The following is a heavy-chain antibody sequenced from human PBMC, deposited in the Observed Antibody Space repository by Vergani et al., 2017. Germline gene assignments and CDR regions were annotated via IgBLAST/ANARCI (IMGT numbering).Heavy chain of an antibody. V-gene: IGHV3-23*01. J-gene: IGHJ6*03. CDR3: AKDYDFWSGYLYYMDV. D-gene: IGHD3-3*01. CDR2: ISGSGGST. Sequence: EVQLLESGGGLVQPGGSLRLSCAASGFTFSSYAMSWVRQAPGKGLEWVSAISGSGGSTYYADSVKGRFTISGDNSKNTLYLQMNSLRAEDTAVYYCAKDYDFWSGYLYYMDVWGKGTTVTVSS. CDR1: GFTFSSYA.